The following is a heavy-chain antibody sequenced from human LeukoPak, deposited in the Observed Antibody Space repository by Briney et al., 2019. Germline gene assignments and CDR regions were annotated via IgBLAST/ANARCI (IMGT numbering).Heavy chain of an antibody. CDR1: GFSFSSYA. Sequence: GESLRLSCAVSGFSFSSYAMTWVRQAPGKGLEWVSAISGSGGSAYYADSVKGQFTISRDNSKNTLYLQMHSLRAEDTALYYCAKESQFSPTYYFDSWGQGTLVTVSS. CDR2: ISGSGGSA. V-gene: IGHV3-23*01. CDR3: AKESQFSPTYYFDS. D-gene: IGHD1-1*01. J-gene: IGHJ4*02.